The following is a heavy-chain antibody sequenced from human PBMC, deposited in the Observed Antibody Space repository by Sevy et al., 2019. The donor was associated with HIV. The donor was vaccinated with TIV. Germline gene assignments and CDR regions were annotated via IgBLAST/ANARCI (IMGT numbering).Heavy chain of an antibody. Sequence: GGSLRLSCAVSGFTFTNAAMTWVRQAPGKGLEWVSGITISGDRKYYADSVRGRFTISRDNSKNTVYLQMNSLIDEDTAEYYCAREFLPNGYWGQGTLVTVSS. J-gene: IGHJ4*02. V-gene: IGHV3-23*01. CDR3: AREFLPNGY. CDR2: ITISGDRK. CDR1: GFTFTNAA. D-gene: IGHD3-10*01.